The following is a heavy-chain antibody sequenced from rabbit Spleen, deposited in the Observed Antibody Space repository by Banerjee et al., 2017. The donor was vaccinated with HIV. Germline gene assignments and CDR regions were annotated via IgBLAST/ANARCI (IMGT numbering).Heavy chain of an antibody. V-gene: IGHV1S40*01. CDR2: IDTGTGSA. D-gene: IGHD8-1*01. J-gene: IGHJ6*01. CDR3: ARDSGTSFSSYGMDL. Sequence: APGKGLEWIGCIDTGTGSAHYATWAKGRFTISKTSSTTVTLQMTSLTAADTATYFCARDSGTSFSSYGMDLWGPGTLVTVS.